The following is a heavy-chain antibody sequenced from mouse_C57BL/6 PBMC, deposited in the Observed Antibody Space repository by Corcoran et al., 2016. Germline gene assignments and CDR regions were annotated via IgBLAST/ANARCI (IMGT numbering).Heavy chain of an antibody. CDR2: IYPGSGST. J-gene: IGHJ4*01. CDR3: ARGPSYGNYPYYAMDY. V-gene: IGHV1-55*01. CDR1: GYTFTSYW. D-gene: IGHD2-1*01. Sequence: QVQLQQPGAELVKPGASVKMSCKASGYTFTSYWITWVKQRPGQGLEWIGDIYPGSGSTNYNEKFKSKATLTVDTSSSKAYMQLSSLTSEDSAVYYCARGPSYGNYPYYAMDYWGQGTSVTVSS.